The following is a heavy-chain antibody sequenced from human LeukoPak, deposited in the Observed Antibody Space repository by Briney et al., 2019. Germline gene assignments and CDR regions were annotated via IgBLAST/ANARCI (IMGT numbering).Heavy chain of an antibody. CDR3: ARDYTIFGVADAFDI. D-gene: IGHD3-3*01. CDR2: ISSSSSYI. CDR1: GFTFSSYS. V-gene: IGHV3-21*01. Sequence: PGGFLRLSCAASGFTFSSYSMNWVRQAPGKGLEWVSSISSSSSYIYYADSVKGRFTISRDNAKNSLYLQMNSLRAEDTAVYYCARDYTIFGVADAFDIWGQGTMVTVSS. J-gene: IGHJ3*02.